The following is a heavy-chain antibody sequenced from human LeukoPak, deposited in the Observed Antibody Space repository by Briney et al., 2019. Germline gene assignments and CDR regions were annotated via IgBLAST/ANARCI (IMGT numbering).Heavy chain of an antibody. CDR1: GGSFSGYY. CDR3: ARTVVYGGYGVEDY. Sequence: SETLSLTCAVYGGSFSGYYWSWIRQPPGKGLEWIGEINHSGSTNYNPSLKSRVTISVDTSKNQFSLKLSSVTAADTAVYYCARTVVYGGYGVEDYWGQGTLVTVSS. V-gene: IGHV4-34*01. D-gene: IGHD5-12*01. CDR2: INHSGST. J-gene: IGHJ4*02.